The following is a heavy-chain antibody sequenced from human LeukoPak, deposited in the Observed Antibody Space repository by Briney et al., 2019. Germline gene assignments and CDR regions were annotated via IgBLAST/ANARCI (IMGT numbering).Heavy chain of an antibody. J-gene: IGHJ4*02. D-gene: IGHD6-25*01. Sequence: GGSLRLSCAASGFTFSSHSMNWVRQAPGKGLEWVSYISRSSSTIYYADSVKGRFTISRDNAKNSLYLQMNSLRAEDTAVYYCARDPYSSGSLDYWGQGTLVTVSS. CDR1: GFTFSSHS. CDR2: ISRSSSTI. V-gene: IGHV3-48*01. CDR3: ARDPYSSGSLDY.